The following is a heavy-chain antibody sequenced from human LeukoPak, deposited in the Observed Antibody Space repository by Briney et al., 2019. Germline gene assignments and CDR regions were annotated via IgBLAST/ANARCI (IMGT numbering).Heavy chain of an antibody. CDR1: GGSISSYY. D-gene: IGHD3-9*01. CDR2: IYYSGST. V-gene: IGHV4-59*08. Sequence: SETLSLTCTVSGGSISSYYWSWIRQPPGKGLEWIGYIYYSGSTNYNPSLKSRVTISVDTSKNQFSLKLSSVTAADTAVYYCARLKNHYDILTGYYIVGAFDIWGQGTMVTVSS. J-gene: IGHJ3*02. CDR3: ARLKNHYDILTGYYIVGAFDI.